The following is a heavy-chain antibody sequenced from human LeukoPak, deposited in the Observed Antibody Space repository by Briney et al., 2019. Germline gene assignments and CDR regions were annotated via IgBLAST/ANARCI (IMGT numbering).Heavy chain of an antibody. CDR3: ASEGD. CDR2: ISSSSSYI. CDR1: GFTFSSYS. Sequence: PGGSLRLSCAASGFTFSSYSMNWVRQAPGKGLEWVSSISSSSSYIYYADSVKGRFIISRDNSKNTVYLQMNSLRVEDTAVYYCASEGDWGQGTLVTVSS. D-gene: IGHD3-16*01. J-gene: IGHJ4*02. V-gene: IGHV3-21*06.